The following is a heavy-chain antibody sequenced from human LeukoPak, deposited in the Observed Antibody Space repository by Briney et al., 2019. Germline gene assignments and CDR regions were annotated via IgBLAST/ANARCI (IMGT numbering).Heavy chain of an antibody. V-gene: IGHV5-51*01. Sequence: GESLKISCKGSGYSFTSYRIGWVRQMPGKGLEWMGIIYPGDSDTRYSPSFQGQVTISADKSISTAYLQWSSLKASDTAMYYCASGPPDYYDSRGFDYWGQGTLVTVSS. D-gene: IGHD3-22*01. J-gene: IGHJ4*02. CDR1: GYSFTSYR. CDR3: ASGPPDYYDSRGFDY. CDR2: IYPGDSDT.